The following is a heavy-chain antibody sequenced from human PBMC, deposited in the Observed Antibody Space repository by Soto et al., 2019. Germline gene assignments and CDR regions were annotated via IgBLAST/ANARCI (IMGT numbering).Heavy chain of an antibody. D-gene: IGHD3-3*01. CDR2: ISRSSGSI. Sequence: SLRLSCVASGFTFDDSAMHWVRQPPGKGLEWVSGISRSSGSIAYADSVKGRFTISRDNAKKSLYLQMNSLRPEDTALYYCAKDLTFTIFEDGMHVWGQGTTVTVSS. V-gene: IGHV3-9*01. CDR3: AKDLTFTIFEDGMHV. J-gene: IGHJ6*02. CDR1: GFTFDDSA.